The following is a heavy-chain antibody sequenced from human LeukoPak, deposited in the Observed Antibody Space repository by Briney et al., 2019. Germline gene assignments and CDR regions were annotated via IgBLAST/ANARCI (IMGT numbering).Heavy chain of an antibody. CDR1: GFTFSSYE. V-gene: IGHV3-48*03. CDR3: ASSIGVAAGGGFDY. J-gene: IGHJ4*02. Sequence: PGGSLRLSCAASGFTFSSYEMNWVRQAPGKGLEWVSYISSSGSTIYYADSVKGRFTISRDNAKNSLYLQMNSLRAEDTAVYYCASSIGVAAGGGFDYWGQGTLVTVSS. D-gene: IGHD6-19*01. CDR2: ISSSGSTI.